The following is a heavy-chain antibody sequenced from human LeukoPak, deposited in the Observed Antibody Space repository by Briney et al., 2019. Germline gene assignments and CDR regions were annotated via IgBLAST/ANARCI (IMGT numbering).Heavy chain of an antibody. D-gene: IGHD4-17*01. CDR1: GYTFTGYY. J-gene: IGHJ4*02. Sequence: ASVKVSRKASGYTFTGYYMHWVRQAPGQGLEWMGWINPNSGGTNYAQKFQGWVTMTRDTSISTAYMELSRLRSDDTAVYYCARDRRDGDETFDYWGQGTLVTVSS. CDR2: INPNSGGT. CDR3: ARDRRDGDETFDY. V-gene: IGHV1-2*04.